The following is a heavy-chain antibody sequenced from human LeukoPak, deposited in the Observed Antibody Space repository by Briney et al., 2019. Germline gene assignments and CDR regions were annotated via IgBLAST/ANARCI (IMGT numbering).Heavy chain of an antibody. J-gene: IGHJ3*02. CDR3: ARNDILDAFDI. Sequence: ASVKVSCKASGGTFSSYAISWVRQAPGQGLEWMGIINPSGGSTSYAQKFQGRVTMTRDTSTSTAYMELSSLRSEDTAVYYCARNDILDAFDIWGQGTMVTVSS. CDR1: GGTFSSYA. CDR2: INPSGGST. D-gene: IGHD3-9*01. V-gene: IGHV1-46*01.